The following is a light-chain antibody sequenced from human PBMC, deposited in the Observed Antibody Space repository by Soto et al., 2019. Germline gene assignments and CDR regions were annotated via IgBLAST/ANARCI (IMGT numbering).Light chain of an antibody. Sequence: DIQMTQSPSTLSASVGDRVTITCRASQSISSWLAWYQQKPGKAPKLLIYKASTLESGVPSNFSGSGSGTEFSITISSLQPEDFATYYCQQYNAYPWTFGQGTKVDVK. J-gene: IGKJ1*01. CDR1: QSISSW. CDR3: QQYNAYPWT. CDR2: KAS. V-gene: IGKV1-5*03.